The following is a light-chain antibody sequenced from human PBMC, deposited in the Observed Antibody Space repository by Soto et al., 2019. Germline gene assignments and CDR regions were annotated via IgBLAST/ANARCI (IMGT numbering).Light chain of an antibody. V-gene: IGKV1-27*01. CDR1: QDISNS. J-gene: IGKJ1*01. CDR2: AAS. CDR3: QKYNFAPWT. Sequence: DIQMTQAPSSLSASTGDRATLTCRTSQDISNSLAWYQQKPGKAPKLLIFAASTLQSGVPSRFSGGGSGTEFTLTISSLQPEDVATYYCQKYNFAPWTFGQGTKVDIK.